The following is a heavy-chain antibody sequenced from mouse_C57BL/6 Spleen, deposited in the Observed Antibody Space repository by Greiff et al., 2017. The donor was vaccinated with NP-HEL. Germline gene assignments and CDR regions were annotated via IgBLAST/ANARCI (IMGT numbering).Heavy chain of an antibody. CDR3: ARPTMVTTEYCDV. V-gene: IGHV1-59*01. CDR2: IDPSASYT. CDR1: GYTFTSYW. J-gene: IGHJ1*03. Sequence: VQLQQPGAELVRPGTSVKLSCKASGYTFTSYWMHWVTQRPGQGLEWIGVIDPSASYTNYNQKFKGKATLTVDTSSSTAYMQLSSLTSEDSAVYYCARPTMVTTEYCDVWGTGTTVTVSS. D-gene: IGHD2-9*01.